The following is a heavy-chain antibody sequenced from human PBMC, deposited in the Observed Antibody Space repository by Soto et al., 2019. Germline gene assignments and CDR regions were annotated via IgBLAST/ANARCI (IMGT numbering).Heavy chain of an antibody. Sequence: EVQLVESGGGLVQPGGSLRLSCAASGFTFSSYWMSWGRQAPGKGLEWVANIKEDGSERYYVDSVKGRFTISRDNAKNSLYLQMNRLRAEDTAVYYCARATGAYKEDYWGQGTLVTVSS. D-gene: IGHD1-1*01. CDR1: GFTFSSYW. V-gene: IGHV3-7*04. J-gene: IGHJ4*02. CDR2: IKEDGSER. CDR3: ARATGAYKEDY.